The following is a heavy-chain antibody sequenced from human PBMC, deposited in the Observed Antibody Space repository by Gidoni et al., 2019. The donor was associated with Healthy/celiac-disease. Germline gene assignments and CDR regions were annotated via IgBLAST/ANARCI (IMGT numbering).Heavy chain of an antibody. CDR2: INPSSGGT. J-gene: IGHJ6*02. CDR1: GDTFTGYY. D-gene: IGHD1-26*01. Sequence: QVQLVQSGAEVKKPGASVKVYCKAPGDTFTGYYMHWVRQAPGQGLEWMGWINPSSGGTNYAQKFQGWVTITRDTSISTAYMELSRLRSDDTAVYYCARADLVSYGMDVWGQGTTVTVSS. V-gene: IGHV1-2*04. CDR3: ARADLVSYGMDV.